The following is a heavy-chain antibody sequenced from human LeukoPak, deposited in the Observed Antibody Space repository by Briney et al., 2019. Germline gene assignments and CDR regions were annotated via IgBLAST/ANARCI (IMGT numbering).Heavy chain of an antibody. CDR2: IGGGDRI. CDR3: VRGGQGRDDYFDY. J-gene: IGHJ4*02. Sequence: GGSLRLSCVPSGFRFRSYSMNLVRQSPGTGLEWISYIGGGDRIYYADSMRGRFTISRDNAKNSVYLQMNSLRVEDTAVYYCVRGGQGRDDYFDYWGQGTLVTVSS. CDR1: GFRFRSYS. V-gene: IGHV3-48*04.